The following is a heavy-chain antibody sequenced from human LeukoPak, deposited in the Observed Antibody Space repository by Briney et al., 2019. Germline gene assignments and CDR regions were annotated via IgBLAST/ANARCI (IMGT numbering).Heavy chain of an antibody. CDR1: GFTFSSYS. CDR3: AVLRGYSYGPTR. V-gene: IGHV3-21*01. J-gene: IGHJ4*02. CDR2: ISSSSSYI. D-gene: IGHD5-18*01. Sequence: GGSLRLSCAASGFTFSSYSMNWVRQAQGKGLEWVSSISSSSSYIYYADSVKGRFTISRDNAKNSLYLQMDSLRAEDTAVYYCAVLRGYSYGPTRWGQGTLVTVSS.